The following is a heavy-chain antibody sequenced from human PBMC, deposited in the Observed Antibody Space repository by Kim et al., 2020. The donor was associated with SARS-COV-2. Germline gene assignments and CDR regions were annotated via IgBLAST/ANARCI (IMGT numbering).Heavy chain of an antibody. D-gene: IGHD6-19*01. V-gene: IGHV6-1*01. Sequence: YAVSVKGRIIINPDTSKNQFSLQLTSVTPEDTAVYYCARDRTAVTGSFDYWGQGTLVTVSS. CDR3: ARDRTAVTGSFDY. J-gene: IGHJ4*02.